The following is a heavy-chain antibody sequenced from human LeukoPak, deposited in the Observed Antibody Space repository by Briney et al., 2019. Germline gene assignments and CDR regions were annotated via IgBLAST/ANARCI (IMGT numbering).Heavy chain of an antibody. CDR1: GGTFSSYA. J-gene: IGHJ6*02. V-gene: IGHV1-69*04. CDR3: ARGGGRWLQLSVADYYGMDV. D-gene: IGHD5-24*01. Sequence: SVKVSCKASGGTFSSYAISWVRQAPGQGLEWMGRIIPVLGITNYAQRFQGRVTITADKSTSTADMELSSLRSEDTAVYYCARGGGRWLQLSVADYYGMDVWGRGTTVTVSS. CDR2: IIPVLGIT.